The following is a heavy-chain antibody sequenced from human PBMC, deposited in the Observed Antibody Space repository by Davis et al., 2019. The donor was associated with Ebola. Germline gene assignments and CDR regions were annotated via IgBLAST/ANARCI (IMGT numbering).Heavy chain of an antibody. CDR2: ISSSSNYI. V-gene: IGHV3-21*01. J-gene: IGHJ6*02. D-gene: IGHD5-24*01. CDR1: GFTFSTYA. Sequence: GESLKISCAASGFTFSTYAMSWVRQAPGKGLEWVSFISSSSNYIYYADSVKGRFTVSRDNAKNSLYLQMNSLRAEDTAVYYCAGYNYRNFYYAMDVWGRGTTVTVSS. CDR3: AGYNYRNFYYAMDV.